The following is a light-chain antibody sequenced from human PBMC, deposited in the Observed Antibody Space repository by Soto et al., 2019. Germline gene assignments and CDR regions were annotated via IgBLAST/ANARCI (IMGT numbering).Light chain of an antibody. CDR2: HAS. CDR1: QSISSW. V-gene: IGKV1-5*01. Sequence: DIQMTQSPSTLSAYVGDRVTITCRARQSISSWLAWYQQKPGKAPKLLIYHASSLESGVPSRFSGSGSGTEFTLTISSLQPDDFATYYCQQYNSYPYTFGQGTKLEIK. J-gene: IGKJ2*01. CDR3: QQYNSYPYT.